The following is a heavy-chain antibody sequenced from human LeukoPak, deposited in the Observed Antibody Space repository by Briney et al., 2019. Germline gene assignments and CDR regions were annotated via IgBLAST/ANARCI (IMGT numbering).Heavy chain of an antibody. D-gene: IGHD6-19*01. CDR1: GFPFHNFG. CDR2: ISSSSSYI. CDR3: AIDRYSSGWYTFDY. V-gene: IGHV3-21*01. J-gene: IGHJ4*02. Sequence: PGGALELSLAAPGFPFHNFGFDWGPPAPGEGLGRVFSISSSSSYISYADSVKGRFTISRDNAKNSLDLQMNSLRAEDTAVYYCAIDRYSSGWYTFDYWGQGTLVTVSS.